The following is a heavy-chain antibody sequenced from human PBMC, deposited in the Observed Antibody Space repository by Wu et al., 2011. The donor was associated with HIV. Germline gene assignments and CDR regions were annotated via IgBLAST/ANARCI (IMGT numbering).Heavy chain of an antibody. CDR2: INPNSGGT. J-gene: IGHJ5*02. V-gene: IGHV1-2*02. CDR1: GFTFIGYH. D-gene: IGHD3-22*01. Sequence: QVQLVQSGAEVKKPGASVKVSCKVSGFTFIGYHMHWVRQAPGQGLEWMGWINPNSGGTHYAQKFQGRVTMTRDTSINTAYMELSSLKSDDTAVYYCAERRNYYESSGYFVGNWFRPVGRRTRGHRLL. CDR3: AERRNYYESSGYFVGNWFRP.